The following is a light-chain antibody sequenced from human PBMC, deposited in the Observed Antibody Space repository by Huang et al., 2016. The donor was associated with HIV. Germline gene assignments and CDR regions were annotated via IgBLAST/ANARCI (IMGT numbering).Light chain of an antibody. CDR2: DAS. J-gene: IGKJ1*01. CDR3: QQYNSYPWT. CDR1: QSISSW. V-gene: IGKV1-5*01. Sequence: GDRVTITCRASQSISSWLAWYQQKPGKAPKLLIYDASSLESGVPSRFSGSGSWTEFTLTISSLQPDNFATYYCQQYNSYPWTFGQGTKVEIK.